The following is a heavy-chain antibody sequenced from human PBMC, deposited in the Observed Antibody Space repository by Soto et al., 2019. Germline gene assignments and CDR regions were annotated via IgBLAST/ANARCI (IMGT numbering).Heavy chain of an antibody. CDR1: GFTFSSYG. Sequence: QVQLVESGGGVVQPGRSLRLSCAASGFTFSSYGMHWVRQATGKGLALVAVIWYDGSNKYYADSVKGRFTISRDNSKNTLYLQMNSLRAEDTAVYYCARERGGRFEESTYDYYYMDVWGKGTTVTFSS. D-gene: IGHD3-10*01. CDR3: ARERGGRFEESTYDYYYMDV. J-gene: IGHJ6*03. V-gene: IGHV3-33*01. CDR2: IWYDGSNK.